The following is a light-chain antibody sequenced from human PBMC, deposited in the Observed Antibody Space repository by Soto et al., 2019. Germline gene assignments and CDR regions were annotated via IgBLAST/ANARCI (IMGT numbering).Light chain of an antibody. V-gene: IGKV1-39*01. CDR1: QDVVNY. CDR2: AAS. J-gene: IGKJ4*01. CDR3: QQRSNWPPLT. Sequence: DIDMAQAPSSLSASVGDRVTITCRAGQDVVNYLNWYQQKPGKAPRLLIYAASSLQSGVPSRFSGSGSGTTFTLTITDLQPEDVAVYYCQQRSNWPPLTFGGGTKVDIK.